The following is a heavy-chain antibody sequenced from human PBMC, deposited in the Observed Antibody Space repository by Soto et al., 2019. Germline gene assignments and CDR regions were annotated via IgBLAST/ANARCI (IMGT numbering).Heavy chain of an antibody. V-gene: IGHV4-31*03. J-gene: IGHJ4*02. CDR3: ARGAADSSGYSLGY. Sequence: QVQLQESGPGLVKPSQTLSLTCTVSGGSISSGGYYWSWIRQHPGKGLEWIGYIYYSGSTYYNPSRKSRVTXXVXTCXNQFSLKLSSVTAADTAVYYCARGAADSSGYSLGYWGQGTLVTVSS. D-gene: IGHD3-22*01. CDR1: GGSISSGGYY. CDR2: IYYSGST.